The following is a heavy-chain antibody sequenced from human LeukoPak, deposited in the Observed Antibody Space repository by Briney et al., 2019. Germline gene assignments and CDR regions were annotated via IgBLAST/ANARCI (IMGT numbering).Heavy chain of an antibody. CDR1: GGSISSYY. V-gene: IGHV4-59*01. CDR3: ARGISYYDSSGIDY. CDR2: THYSGT. Sequence: ASETLSLTCTVSGGSISSYYWSWIRQPPGKGLEWIGYTHYSGTNYNPSLKSRVTISADTSKNQFPLKLSSVTAADTAVYYCARGISYYDSSGIDYWGQGTLVTVSS. J-gene: IGHJ4*02. D-gene: IGHD3-22*01.